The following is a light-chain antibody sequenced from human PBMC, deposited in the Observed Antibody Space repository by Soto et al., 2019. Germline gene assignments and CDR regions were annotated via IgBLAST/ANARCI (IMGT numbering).Light chain of an antibody. Sequence: QSALTQPASVSGSPGQSITISCTGTSSDVGTYNYVSWYQHHPGKAPKLIIYDVSNRPSGGSNRFSGSKSGNTASLTISGLQAEDEADYFCNSYTGSSSPYVFGTGTKLTVL. CDR1: SSDVGTYNY. CDR2: DVS. CDR3: NSYTGSSSPYV. V-gene: IGLV2-14*03. J-gene: IGLJ1*01.